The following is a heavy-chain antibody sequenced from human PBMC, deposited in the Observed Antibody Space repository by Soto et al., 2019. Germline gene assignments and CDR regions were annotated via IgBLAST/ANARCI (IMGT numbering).Heavy chain of an antibody. D-gene: IGHD3-16*02. CDR1: GDSISSYY. V-gene: IGHV4-59*01. CDR2: IYYSGST. J-gene: IGHJ4*02. CDR3: ARVLSDHYRREVFDC. Sequence: SETLSLTCTVSGDSISSYYWSWIRQPPGKGLEWIGYIYYSGSTNYNPSLKSRVTISVDTSKNQFSLKLSSVTAADTAVYFCARVLSDHYRREVFDCWGLGTLVTVSS.